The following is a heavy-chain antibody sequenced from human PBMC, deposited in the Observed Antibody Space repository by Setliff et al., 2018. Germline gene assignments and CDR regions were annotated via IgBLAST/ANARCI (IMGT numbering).Heavy chain of an antibody. CDR2: IYTSWST. CDR1: GDSISSRRSY. V-gene: IGHV4-61*09. D-gene: IGHD3-3*01. Sequence: SETLSLTCTDSGDSISSRRSYWGWFRQPAGKGLEWIGQIYTSWSTNYNPSLKSRVTISLDTSKNQFSLSLSSVTAADTAVYYCARMSGFQYMDVWGKGTTVTVSS. CDR3: ARMSGFQYMDV. J-gene: IGHJ6*03.